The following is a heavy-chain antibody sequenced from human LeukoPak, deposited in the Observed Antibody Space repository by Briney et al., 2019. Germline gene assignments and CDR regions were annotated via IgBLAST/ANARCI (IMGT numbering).Heavy chain of an antibody. J-gene: IGHJ4*02. V-gene: IGHV4-59*08. CDR1: GGSFSSYY. Sequence: SETLSLTCTVFGGSFSSYYWIWIRQPPGKGLEWIGLIYSSGSIKYNPSLKSRLTISLDTSKNQFSLKLTSVTAADTAIYYCATQFELWGQGTLVTVSS. CDR2: IYSSGSI. CDR3: ATQFEL. D-gene: IGHD1-26*01.